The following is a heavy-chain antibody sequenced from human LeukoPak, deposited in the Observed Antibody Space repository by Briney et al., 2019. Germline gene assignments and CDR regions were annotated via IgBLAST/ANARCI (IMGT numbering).Heavy chain of an antibody. J-gene: IGHJ6*03. CDR2: IYYSGST. V-gene: IGHV4-59*01. CDR3: ARADSTYYYYMGV. CDR1: GGSISSYY. D-gene: IGHD4-11*01. Sequence: SETLSLTCTVSGGSISSYYWSWIRQPPGKGLEWIGYIYYSGSTNYNPSLKSRVTISVDTSKNQFSLKLSSVTAADTAVYYCARADSTYYYYMGVWGKGTTVTVSS.